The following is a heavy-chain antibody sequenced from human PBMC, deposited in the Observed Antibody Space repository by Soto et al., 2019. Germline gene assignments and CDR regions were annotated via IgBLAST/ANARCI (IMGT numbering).Heavy chain of an antibody. CDR3: ARHGSKGYSSGWYVDY. J-gene: IGHJ4*02. CDR1: GGSISSSSYY. Sequence: TLSLTCTVSGGSISSSSYYWGWIRQPPGKGLEWIGSIYYSGSTYYNPSLKSRVTISVDTSKNQFSLKLSSVTAADTAVYYCARHGSKGYSSGWYVDYWGQGTLVTVSS. V-gene: IGHV4-39*01. D-gene: IGHD6-19*01. CDR2: IYYSGST.